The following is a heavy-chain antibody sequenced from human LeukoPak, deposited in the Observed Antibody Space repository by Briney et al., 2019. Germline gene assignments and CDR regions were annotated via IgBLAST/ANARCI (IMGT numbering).Heavy chain of an antibody. D-gene: IGHD6-19*01. Sequence: HPGGSLRLSCAASGFTFSSYAMSWVRQAPGKGLEWVSAISGSGGSTYYADSVKGRFTISRDNSKNTLYLQMNSLRAEDTAVYYCAKDRVEQWLVRRFDYWGQGTLVTVSS. V-gene: IGHV3-23*01. J-gene: IGHJ4*02. CDR1: GFTFSSYA. CDR3: AKDRVEQWLVRRFDY. CDR2: ISGSGGST.